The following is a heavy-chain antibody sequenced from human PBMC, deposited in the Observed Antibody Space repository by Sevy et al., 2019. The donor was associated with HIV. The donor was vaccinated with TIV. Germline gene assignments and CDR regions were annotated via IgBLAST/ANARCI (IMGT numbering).Heavy chain of an antibody. CDR2: IVVPTGNT. CDR3: GAYDFWSGYSNRGMDV. Sequence: ASVKDSCKASGFTFTSSAVQWVRQARGQRLEWIGWIVVPTGNTKYAQKFQERVTITRDVSTNTAYMELSSLRSEDTAVYYCGAYDFWSGYSNRGMDVWGQGTTVTVSS. V-gene: IGHV1-58*01. D-gene: IGHD3-3*01. J-gene: IGHJ6*02. CDR1: GFTFTSSA.